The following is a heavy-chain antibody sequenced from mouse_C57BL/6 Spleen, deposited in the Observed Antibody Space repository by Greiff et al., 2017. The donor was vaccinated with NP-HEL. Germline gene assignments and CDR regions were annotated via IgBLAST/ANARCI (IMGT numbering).Heavy chain of an antibody. CDR2: IRNKANGYTT. CDR1: GFTFTDYY. D-gene: IGHD3-1*01. J-gene: IGHJ2*01. V-gene: IGHV7-3*01. Sequence: EVKLVESGGGLVQPGGSLSLSCAASGFTFTDYYMSWVRQPPGKALEWLGFIRNKANGYTTEYSASVKGRFTISRDNSQSILYLQMNALRAEDSATYYCARYRAGNYFDYWGQGTTRTVSS. CDR3: ARYRAGNYFDY.